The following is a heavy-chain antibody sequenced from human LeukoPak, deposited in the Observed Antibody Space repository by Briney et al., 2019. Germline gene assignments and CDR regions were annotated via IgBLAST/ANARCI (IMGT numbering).Heavy chain of an antibody. CDR2: ISSSSSSI. Sequence: GSLSLSCAASGFTFSRFGMNWVRRAPGKGLEWVSYISSSSSSIYYADSVKGRFTISRDNAKNSLYLQVNSLRDDDTAVYYCAQKGGADYWGQGTLVTVSS. CDR3: AQKGGADY. D-gene: IGHD2-15*01. V-gene: IGHV3-48*02. J-gene: IGHJ4*02. CDR1: GFTFSRFG.